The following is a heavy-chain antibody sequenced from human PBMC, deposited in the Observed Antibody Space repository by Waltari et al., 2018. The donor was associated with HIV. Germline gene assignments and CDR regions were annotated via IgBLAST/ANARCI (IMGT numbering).Heavy chain of an antibody. Sequence: IQLVQSGAAVKKPGATVKVYCKASGYTFTNYGVSWVRQAPGQGREWMGWIGIKRGNTNYAQKFQGRVTIPADTSTDTSYLEVTNLRSDDTAVYFCARDDRFPAYGSGTGVSFDHWGQGTLLNVSS. J-gene: IGHJ4*02. D-gene: IGHD3-10*01. CDR1: GYTFTNYG. CDR2: IGIKRGNT. CDR3: ARDDRFPAYGSGTGVSFDH. V-gene: IGHV1-18*01.